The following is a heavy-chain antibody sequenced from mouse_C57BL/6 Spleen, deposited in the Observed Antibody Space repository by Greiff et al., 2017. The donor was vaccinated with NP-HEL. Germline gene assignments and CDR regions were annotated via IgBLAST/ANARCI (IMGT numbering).Heavy chain of an antibody. CDR3: ARDWNPAWFAD. CDR1: GYSITSGYY. V-gene: IGHV3-6*01. Sequence: EVKLQESGPGLVKPSQSLSLTCSVTGYSITSGYYWNWIRQFPGNKLEWMGYISYDGSNNYNPSLKNRISITRDTSKNQFFLKLNSVTTEDTATYYCARDWNPAWFADWGQGTLVTVSA. J-gene: IGHJ3*01. CDR2: ISYDGSN.